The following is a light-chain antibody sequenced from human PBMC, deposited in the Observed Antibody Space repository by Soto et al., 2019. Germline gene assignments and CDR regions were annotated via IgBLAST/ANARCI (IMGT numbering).Light chain of an antibody. CDR1: QSISTW. J-gene: IGKJ1*01. CDR2: KAS. Sequence: DIQMTQSPSTLSASVGETVTITCRASQSISTWLAWYQQKAGKAPKLLIYKASSLQSGVPSRFSGIGSGTEFTLTISGLQPDEFATYYCQQYNFYSRTFGQGTKVEIK. V-gene: IGKV1-5*03. CDR3: QQYNFYSRT.